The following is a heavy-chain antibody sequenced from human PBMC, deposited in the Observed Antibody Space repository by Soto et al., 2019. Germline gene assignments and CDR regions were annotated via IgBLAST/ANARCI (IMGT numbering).Heavy chain of an antibody. CDR2: INPNSGGT. CDR1: GYTFTGYY. J-gene: IGHJ4*02. Sequence: ASVKVSCKASGYTFTGYYMHWVRQAPGQGLEWMGWINPNSGGTNYAQKFQGRVTMTRDTSISTAYMELSRLRSDDTAVYYCARLMTHKAMVTYYSYWGQGTLVTVSS. V-gene: IGHV1-2*02. D-gene: IGHD5-18*01. CDR3: ARLMTHKAMVTYYSY.